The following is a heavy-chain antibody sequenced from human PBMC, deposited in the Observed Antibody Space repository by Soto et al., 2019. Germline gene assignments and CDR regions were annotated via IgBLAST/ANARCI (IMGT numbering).Heavy chain of an antibody. CDR1: GFAFSYYG. CDR2: ISHDGKDK. CDR3: ASGEGRNGHDTRSVY. J-gene: IGHJ4*02. D-gene: IGHD3-10*01. Sequence: QMQLVESGGGVVQPGRSLRVSCATSGFAFSYYGIHWVRQAPGKGLEWVADISHDGKDKWYADSVKGRFTISRDNSENTLYLQMNGLRSEDTAVYFCASGEGRNGHDTRSVYWGQGTLVPVSS. V-gene: IGHV3-30*03.